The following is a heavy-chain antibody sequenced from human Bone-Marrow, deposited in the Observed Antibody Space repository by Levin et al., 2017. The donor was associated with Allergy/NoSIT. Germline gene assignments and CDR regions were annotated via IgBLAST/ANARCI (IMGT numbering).Heavy chain of an antibody. CDR2: ISYDGSNK. D-gene: IGHD3-3*01. CDR1: GFTFSSYA. V-gene: IGHV3-30-3*01. CDR3: ARDQESVVIMVMYYFDY. Sequence: GGSLRLSCAASGFTFSSYAMHWVRQAPGKGLEWVAVISYDGSNKYYADSVKGRFTISRDNSKNTLYLQMNSLRAEDTAVYYCARDQESVVIMVMYYFDYWGQGTLVTVSS. J-gene: IGHJ4*02.